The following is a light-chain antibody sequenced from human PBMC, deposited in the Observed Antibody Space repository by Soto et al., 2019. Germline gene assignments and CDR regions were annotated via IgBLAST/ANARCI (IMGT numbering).Light chain of an antibody. CDR2: GVF. CDR1: QSISSSY. Sequence: EIVLTQSPGTLSLSPGERATLSCRASQSISSSYLAWYQQKPGQAPRLLIYGVFNRATGIPDRFSGSGSGTDFTLTISRLEPEDFAVYYCQLHGDSPPGYTFGQGTKLEIK. V-gene: IGKV3-20*01. J-gene: IGKJ2*01. CDR3: QLHGDSPPGYT.